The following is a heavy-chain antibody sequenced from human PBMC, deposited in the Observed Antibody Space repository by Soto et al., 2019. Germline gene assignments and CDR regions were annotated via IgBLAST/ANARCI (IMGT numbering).Heavy chain of an antibody. J-gene: IGHJ6*03. Sequence: QVQLQESGPGLVKPSETLSLTCTVSGGSISSYYWSWIRQPPGKGLEWIGYIYYSGSTNYNPSLRSRVTISVDTSKNQFSLKLSSVTAADTAVYYCARVLNYYGSGSYYNGGYYYYYMDVWGKGTTVTVSS. V-gene: IGHV4-59*01. CDR1: GGSISSYY. CDR2: IYYSGST. CDR3: ARVLNYYGSGSYYNGGYYYYYMDV. D-gene: IGHD3-10*01.